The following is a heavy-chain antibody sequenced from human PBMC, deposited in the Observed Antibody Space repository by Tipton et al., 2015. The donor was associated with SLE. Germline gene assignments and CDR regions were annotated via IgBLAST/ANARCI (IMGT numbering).Heavy chain of an antibody. CDR1: GASITSGAFS. Sequence: TLSLTCAVSGASITSGAFSWSWIRQPPGKGLEWIGYIYYSGTTNYNPSLKGRVTISVDTSKNQFSLRLNSVTAADTAVYYCARYEDRDYFNFWGQGTLVTVSS. D-gene: IGHD3-3*01. J-gene: IGHJ4*02. CDR2: IYYSGTT. V-gene: IGHV4-61*08. CDR3: ARYEDRDYFNF.